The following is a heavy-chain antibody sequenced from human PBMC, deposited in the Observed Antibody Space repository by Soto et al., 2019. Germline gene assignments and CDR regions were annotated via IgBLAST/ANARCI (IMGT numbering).Heavy chain of an antibody. V-gene: IGHV3-30*18. J-gene: IGHJ4*02. Sequence: VQLVESGGGLVKPGGSLRLSCAASGFTFSSYSMHWVRQAPGKGLEWVAVISYDGSNKYYADSVKGRFTISRDNSKNTLYLQMNSLGAEDTAVYYCAKDRNPDYWGQGTLVTVSS. CDR3: AKDRNPDY. CDR1: GFTFSSYS. CDR2: ISYDGSNK.